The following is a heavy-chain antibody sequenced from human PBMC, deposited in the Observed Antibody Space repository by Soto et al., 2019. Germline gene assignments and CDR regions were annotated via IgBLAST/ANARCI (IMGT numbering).Heavy chain of an antibody. V-gene: IGHV1-69*18. J-gene: IGHJ4*02. Sequence: QVQLVQSGAEVKKPGSSVKVSCKASGATFSGYAINWVRQAPGQGLEWLGRIVPIFETLNYAERFQGRVAITADEYTTTVYMELTNLTHEDTAVYYCVVMGNVAVSNPRSFDYWGQGTQVTVSS. D-gene: IGHD6-19*01. CDR3: VVMGNVAVSNPRSFDY. CDR1: GATFSGYA. CDR2: IVPIFETL.